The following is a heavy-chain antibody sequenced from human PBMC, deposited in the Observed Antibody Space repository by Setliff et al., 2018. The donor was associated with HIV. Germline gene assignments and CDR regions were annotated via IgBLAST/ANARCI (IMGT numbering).Heavy chain of an antibody. CDR3: ATDLAGGDDY. D-gene: IGHD6-19*01. J-gene: IGHJ4*02. Sequence: GESLTISCAASGFTFSIYDMNWVRQAPGKGLEWVSSISVDNTTIYYADSVKGRFTISRDSAKNSLYLEMNSLRAEDTAVYYCATDLAGGDDYWGQGTLVTVSS. V-gene: IGHV3-48*03. CDR2: ISVDNTTI. CDR1: GFTFSIYD.